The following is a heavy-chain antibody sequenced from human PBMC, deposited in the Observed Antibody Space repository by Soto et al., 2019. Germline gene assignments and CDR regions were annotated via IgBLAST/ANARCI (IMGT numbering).Heavy chain of an antibody. V-gene: IGHV1-3*01. CDR3: AIVTPGVTPRYYFAY. D-gene: IGHD4-4*01. CDR2: INAGNGNT. CDR1: GYTFTSYA. J-gene: IGHJ4*02. Sequence: ASVKVSCKASGYTFTSYAMHWVRQAPGQRLEWMGWINAGNGNTKYSQKFQGRVTITRDTSASTAYMELSSLRSEDTAVYYCAIVTPGVTPRYYFAYWGQGTLVPVSS.